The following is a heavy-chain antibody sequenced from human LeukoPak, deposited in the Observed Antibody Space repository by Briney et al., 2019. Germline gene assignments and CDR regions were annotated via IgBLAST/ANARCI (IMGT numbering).Heavy chain of an antibody. CDR3: ARDSDTVTNYWYFDL. CDR1: GYTFTGYY. J-gene: IGHJ2*01. CDR2: INPNSGGK. D-gene: IGHD4-11*01. Sequence: GASVKVSCKASGYTFTGYYMHWGRQAPGQGVEWRGWINPNSGGKNYAQKFQGRVTMTRDTSITTAYMELSRLRSDDTAVYYCARDSDTVTNYWYFDLWGRGTLVTVSS. V-gene: IGHV1-2*02.